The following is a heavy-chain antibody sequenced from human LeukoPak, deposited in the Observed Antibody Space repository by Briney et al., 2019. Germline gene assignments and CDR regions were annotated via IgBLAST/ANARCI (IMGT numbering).Heavy chain of an antibody. J-gene: IGHJ4*02. CDR3: ANDYYDSSGYYYAIGY. V-gene: IGHV3-30-3*02. D-gene: IGHD3-22*01. CDR2: ISYDGSNK. CDR1: GFTFSGYA. Sequence: PGGSLRLSCAASGFTFSGYAMHWVRQAPGKGLEWVAVISYDGSNKYYADSVKGRFTISRDNSKNTLYLQMNSLRAEDTAVYYCANDYYDSSGYYYAIGYWGQGTLATVSS.